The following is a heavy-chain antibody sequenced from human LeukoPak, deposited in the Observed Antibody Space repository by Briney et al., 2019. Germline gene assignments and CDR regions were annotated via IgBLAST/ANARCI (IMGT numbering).Heavy chain of an antibody. J-gene: IGHJ4*02. CDR1: GFTFSSYE. V-gene: IGHV3-23*01. CDR3: AKDQGASSYSFDY. Sequence: GGSLRLSCAASGFTFSSYEMNWVRQAPGKGLEWVSAISGSGGSTYYADSVKGRFTISRDNSKNTLYLQMDTLTAEDTAVYYCAKDQGASSYSFDYWGRGTLVTVSS. D-gene: IGHD1-26*01. CDR2: ISGSGGST.